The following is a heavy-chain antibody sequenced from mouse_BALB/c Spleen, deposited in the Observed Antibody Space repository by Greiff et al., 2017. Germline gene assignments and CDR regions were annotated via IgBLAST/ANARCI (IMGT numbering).Heavy chain of an antibody. Sequence: ESGPGLVKPSQSLSLTCSVTGYSITSGYYWNWIRQFPGNKLEWMGYISYDGSNNYNPSLKNRISITRDTSKNQFFLKLNSVTTEDTATYYCAREGITTVEYAMDYWGQGTSVTVSS. V-gene: IGHV3-6*02. CDR1: GYSITSGYY. CDR3: AREGITTVEYAMDY. D-gene: IGHD1-1*01. CDR2: ISYDGSN. J-gene: IGHJ4*01.